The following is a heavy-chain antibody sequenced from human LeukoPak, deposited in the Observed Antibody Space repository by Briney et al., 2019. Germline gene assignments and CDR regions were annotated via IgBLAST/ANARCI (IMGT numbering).Heavy chain of an antibody. CDR2: MNPNSGNT. CDR1: GYTFTSYD. V-gene: IGHV1-8*03. CDR3: ARQGWGLRGRGGYYYMDV. Sequence: GASVKVSCKASGYTFTSYDINWVRQATGQGLEWMGWMNPNSGNTGYAQKFQGRVTITRNTSISTAYMELSSLRSEDTAVYYCARQGWGLRGRGGYYYMDVWGKGTTVTISS. D-gene: IGHD3-3*01. J-gene: IGHJ6*03.